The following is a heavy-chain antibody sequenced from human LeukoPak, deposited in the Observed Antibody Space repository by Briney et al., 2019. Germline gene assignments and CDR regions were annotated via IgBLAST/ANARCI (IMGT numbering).Heavy chain of an antibody. CDR3: ARGSSSSAGRFDP. J-gene: IGHJ5*02. V-gene: IGHV3-30-3*01. CDR1: GFTFSSYA. Sequence: GGSLRLSCAASGFTFSSYAMHWVRQAPGKGLEWVAVISYDGSNKYYADSVKGRFTISRDNSKNTLYLQMNSLRAEDTAVYYCARGSSSSAGRFDPWGQGTLVTVSS. D-gene: IGHD6-13*01. CDR2: ISYDGSNK.